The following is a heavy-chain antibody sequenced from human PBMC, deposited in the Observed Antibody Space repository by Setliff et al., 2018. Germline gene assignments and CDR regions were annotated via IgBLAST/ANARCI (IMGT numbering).Heavy chain of an antibody. CDR2: IYYSGST. D-gene: IGHD3-3*01. J-gene: IGHJ4*03. CDR3: ARGVLEWLLYTKYFDY. Sequence: LSLTCTVSGGSISSGGYYWSWIRQHPGKGLEWIGYIYYSGSTYYNPSLKSRVTISIDTSKNQFSLKLSSVTAADTAVYYCARGVLEWLLYTKYFDYWVPETLLVTVSS. CDR1: GGSISSGGYY. V-gene: IGHV4-31*03.